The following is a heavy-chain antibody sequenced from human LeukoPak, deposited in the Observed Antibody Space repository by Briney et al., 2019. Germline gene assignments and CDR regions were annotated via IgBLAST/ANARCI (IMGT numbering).Heavy chain of an antibody. J-gene: IGHJ3*02. D-gene: IGHD2-21*02. CDR3: ARGESVVVTEDAFDI. CDR2: ISSSSSCI. Sequence: PGGSLRLSCAASGFTFSSYSMNWVRQAPGKGLEWVSSISSSSSCIYYADSVKGRFTISRDNAKNSLYLQMNSLRAEDTAVYYCARGESVVVTEDAFDIWGQGTMVTVSS. V-gene: IGHV3-21*01. CDR1: GFTFSSYS.